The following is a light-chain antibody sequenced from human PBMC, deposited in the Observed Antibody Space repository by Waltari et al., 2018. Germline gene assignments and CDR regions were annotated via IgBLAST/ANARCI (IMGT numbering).Light chain of an antibody. CDR1: SSDVGGSNY. CDR3: CSSAGSNIL. J-gene: IGLJ2*01. V-gene: IGLV2-8*01. Sequence: QSALTQPPSASGSPGQSVTISCTGTSSDVGGSNYLSWYQQHPGKAPKVMIYEVSKRPSGVPDRFSGSKSGITASLTVSGLQAEDEADYYCCSSAGSNILFGGGTKLTVL. CDR2: EVS.